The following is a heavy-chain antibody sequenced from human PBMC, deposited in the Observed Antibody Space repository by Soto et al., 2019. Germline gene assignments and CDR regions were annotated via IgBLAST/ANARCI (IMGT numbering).Heavy chain of an antibody. Sequence: QVQLVQSGAEVTKPGSSVKVSCKASGDTFSDYTISWLRQAPGQGLEWMGGIVPIFGKPTYTQKFQGRVTITADESTTTAYMELSSLRSEDTATYYCARGKDGSDYYFDSWGQGTLVTVSS. CDR3: ARGKDGSDYYFDS. J-gene: IGHJ4*02. V-gene: IGHV1-69*01. CDR2: IVPIFGKP. D-gene: IGHD3-22*01. CDR1: GDTFSDYT.